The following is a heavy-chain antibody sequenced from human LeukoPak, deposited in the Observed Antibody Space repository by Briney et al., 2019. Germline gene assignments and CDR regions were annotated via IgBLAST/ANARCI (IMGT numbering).Heavy chain of an antibody. CDR3: ARERPAALLGALDI. Sequence: GGSLRLSCAVSGFTFSDYYMSWIRQAPGKGLEWVSYISSSSSYTNNADSVKGRFTISRDNAKNSLYLQMNSLRAEDTAVYYCARERPAALLGALDIWGQGTMVTVSS. V-gene: IGHV3-11*06. CDR2: ISSSSSYT. J-gene: IGHJ3*02. CDR1: GFTFSDYY. D-gene: IGHD2-2*01.